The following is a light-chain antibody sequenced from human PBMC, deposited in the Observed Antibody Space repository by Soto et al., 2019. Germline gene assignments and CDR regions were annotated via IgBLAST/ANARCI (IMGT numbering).Light chain of an antibody. CDR3: RSYTTSNTRQIV. V-gene: IGLV2-14*03. J-gene: IGLJ1*01. CDR1: SRDVGGYNY. Sequence: QSALTQPASVSGSPGQSITISCTGTSRDVGGYNYVSWYQHHPGKAPKLIIYDVSNRPSGVSIRFSGSKSDNTASLTISGLQPEDEADYHCRSYTTSNTRQIVFGTGTKLTVL. CDR2: DVS.